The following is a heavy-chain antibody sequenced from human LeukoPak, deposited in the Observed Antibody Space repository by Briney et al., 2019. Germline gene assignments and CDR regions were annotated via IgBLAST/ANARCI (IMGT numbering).Heavy chain of an antibody. V-gene: IGHV3-64*04. J-gene: IGHJ4*02. D-gene: IGHD3-3*01. CDR3: ARAGMTYYDFWSGYMHY. CDR1: GFTFSSYA. Sequence: GGSLRLSCSASGFTFSSYAMHWVRQAPGKGLEYVSAISSNGGSTYYADSVKGRFTISRDNSKNSLYLQMNSLRDEDTAVYYCARAGMTYYDFWSGYMHYWGQGTLVTVSS. CDR2: ISSNGGST.